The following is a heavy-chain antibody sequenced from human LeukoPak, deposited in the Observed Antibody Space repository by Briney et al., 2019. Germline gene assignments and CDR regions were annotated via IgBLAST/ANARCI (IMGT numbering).Heavy chain of an antibody. CDR1: GYTFTSYD. D-gene: IGHD3-3*01. Sequence: ASVKVSCKASGYTFTSYDINWVRQATGQGLEWMGWMNPNSGNTGYAQKFQGRVTITADKSTSTAYMELSSLRSEDTAVYYCARDPHYSYDFWTGNWFDPWGQGTLVTVSS. J-gene: IGHJ5*02. V-gene: IGHV1-8*01. CDR2: MNPNSGNT. CDR3: ARDPHYSYDFWTGNWFDP.